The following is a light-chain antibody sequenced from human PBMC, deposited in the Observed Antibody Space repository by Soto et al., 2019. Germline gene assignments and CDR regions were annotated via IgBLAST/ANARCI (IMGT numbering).Light chain of an antibody. V-gene: IGKV1-39*01. CDR1: QSISNY. CDR3: QQSYSTPRT. J-gene: IGKJ1*01. CDR2: AAS. Sequence: DIQMTQSPSSLSASVGDRVTITCRASQSISNYLNWYQQKPGKAPKLLMYAASSLQIGVPSRFGGSGSGTAFPLTISSLQPEDFATYYCQQSYSTPRTFGQGTKVEIK.